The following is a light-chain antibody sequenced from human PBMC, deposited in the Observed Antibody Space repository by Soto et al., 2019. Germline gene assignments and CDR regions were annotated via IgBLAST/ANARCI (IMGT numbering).Light chain of an antibody. CDR2: DAS. J-gene: IGKJ1*01. V-gene: IGKV1-5*01. Sequence: DIQMTQSPSTLSASVLYIVTITCRASQSISSWLAWYQQKPGKAPKLLINDASSLESGVPSRFSGSGSGTEFTLTISSLQPDDFATYYCQQKKFGQGTKVDIK. CDR1: QSISSW. CDR3: QQKK.